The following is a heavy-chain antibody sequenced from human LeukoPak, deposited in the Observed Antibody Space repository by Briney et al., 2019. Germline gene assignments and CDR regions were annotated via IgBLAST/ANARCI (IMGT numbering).Heavy chain of an antibody. CDR1: GYTFTSYG. CDR2: ISAYNGNT. Sequence: ASVKVSCKASGYTFTSYGISWVRQAPGQGLEWMGWISAYNGNTNYAQKLQGRVTMTTDTSTSTAYMELRSLRSDDTAVYYCARDLLPGITMIVVVNDAFDIWGQGSMVTVPS. V-gene: IGHV1-18*01. J-gene: IGHJ3*02. CDR3: ARDLLPGITMIVVVNDAFDI. D-gene: IGHD3-22*01.